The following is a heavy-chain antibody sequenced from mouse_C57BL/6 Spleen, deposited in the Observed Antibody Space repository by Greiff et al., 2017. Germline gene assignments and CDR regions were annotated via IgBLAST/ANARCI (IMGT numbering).Heavy chain of an antibody. CDR3: ARRTEAMDY. V-gene: IGHV5-9*01. CDR1: GFTFSSYT. CDR2: ISGGGGNT. J-gene: IGHJ4*01. Sequence: EVMLVESGAGLVKPGGSLKFSCAASGFTFSSYTMSWVRQTPEKRLEWVATISGGGGNTYYPDSVKGRFTISRDNAKNTLYLQMSSLRSEDTALYYCARRTEAMDYWGQGTSVTVSS.